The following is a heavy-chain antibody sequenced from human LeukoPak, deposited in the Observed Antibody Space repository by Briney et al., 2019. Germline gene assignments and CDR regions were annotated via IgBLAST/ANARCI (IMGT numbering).Heavy chain of an antibody. Sequence: GASVKVSCKASGYTFTSYYMHWVRQAPGQGLEWMGIINPSGGSTSYAQKFQGRVTMTRDTSTSTVYMELSSLRSEDTAVYYCARELGLSYYYDSSGYPLDYWGQGTLVTVSS. V-gene: IGHV1-46*01. CDR2: INPSGGST. D-gene: IGHD3-22*01. CDR1: GYTFTSYY. J-gene: IGHJ4*02. CDR3: ARELGLSYYYDSSGYPLDY.